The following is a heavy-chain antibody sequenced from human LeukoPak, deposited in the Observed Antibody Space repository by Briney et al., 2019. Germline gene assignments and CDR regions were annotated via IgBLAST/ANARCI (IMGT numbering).Heavy chain of an antibody. Sequence: PGASLRLSCAASGFTFSSYAMSWVRQAPGKGLEWVSAISGSGGSTYYADSVKGRFTISRDNSKNTLYLQMNSLRAEGTAVYYCAKGGYRSSTSCYSSSDYWGQGTLVTVSS. CDR3: AKGGYRSSTSCYSSSDY. D-gene: IGHD2-2*01. CDR2: ISGSGGST. J-gene: IGHJ4*02. V-gene: IGHV3-23*01. CDR1: GFTFSSYA.